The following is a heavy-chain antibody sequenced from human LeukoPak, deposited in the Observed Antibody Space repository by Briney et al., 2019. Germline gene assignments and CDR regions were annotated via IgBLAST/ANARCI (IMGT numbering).Heavy chain of an antibody. CDR1: SGSISTSNYY. CDR3: ARDYMTYYYDSSGYYVPPSGWFDP. V-gene: IGHV4-39*07. CDR2: IFYSGST. D-gene: IGHD3-22*01. Sequence: SETLSLTCTVSSGSISTSNYYWGWVRQPPGKALEWIGNIFYSGSTYYSPSLKSRVTISVDTSKNQFSLKLSSVTAADTAVYYCARDYMTYYYDSSGYYVPPSGWFDPWGQGTLVTVSS. J-gene: IGHJ5*02.